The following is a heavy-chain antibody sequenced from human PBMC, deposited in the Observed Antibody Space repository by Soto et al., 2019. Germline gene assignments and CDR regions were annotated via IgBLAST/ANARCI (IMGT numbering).Heavy chain of an antibody. J-gene: IGHJ6*02. CDR2: IYYSGST. D-gene: IGHD2-2*01. Sequence: TLSLTCTVSGGSISSGGYYWSCIRQHPGKGLEWIGYIYYSGSTYYNPSLKSRVTISVDTSKNQFSLKLSSVTAADTAVYYCASAAIKDYYYGMDVWGQGTTVTVSS. V-gene: IGHV4-31*03. CDR1: GGSISSGGYY. CDR3: ASAAIKDYYYGMDV.